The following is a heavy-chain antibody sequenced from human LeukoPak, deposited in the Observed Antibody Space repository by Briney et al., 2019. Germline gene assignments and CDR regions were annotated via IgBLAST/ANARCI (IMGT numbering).Heavy chain of an antibody. J-gene: IGHJ4*02. CDR2: ISGSGGST. CDR1: GFTFSSYG. CDR3: AKGEGSSGYRTYDY. Sequence: PGGSLRLSCAASGFTFSSYGMSWVRQAPAKGLEWVSAISGSGGSTYYADSVKGRFTISRDNSKNTLYLQMNSLRAEDKAVYYCAKGEGSSGYRTYDYWGQGTLVTVSS. V-gene: IGHV3-23*01. D-gene: IGHD3-22*01.